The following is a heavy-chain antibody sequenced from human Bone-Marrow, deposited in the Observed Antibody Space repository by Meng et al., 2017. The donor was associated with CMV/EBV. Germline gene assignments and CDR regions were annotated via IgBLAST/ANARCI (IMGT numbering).Heavy chain of an antibody. J-gene: IGHJ4*02. Sequence: GESLKISCAASGFTFSRYSMNWVRQAPGKGVEWVSSTSIRSSYINYAVSVKGRFTISRDNAKNSLYLQMNSLRAEDTAVYYCARDLWGDSSGSYFDYWGQGTLVTFSS. CDR2: TSIRSSYI. CDR3: ARDLWGDSSGSYFDY. D-gene: IGHD3-22*01. CDR1: GFTFSRYS. V-gene: IGHV3-21*01.